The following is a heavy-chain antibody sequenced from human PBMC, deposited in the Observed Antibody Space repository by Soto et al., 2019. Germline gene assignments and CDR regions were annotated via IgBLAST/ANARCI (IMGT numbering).Heavy chain of an antibody. V-gene: IGHV3-30*18. Sequence: QVQLVESGGGVVQPGGSLRLSCAASGFTFSNFAMHWVRQSPGKGLEWLAFISYDGTDKFYADSVKGRFTISRDNSKNTPYLQMNGLRPEDTAVHYCTKESDAFDMWGQGTMVTVSS. J-gene: IGHJ3*02. CDR3: TKESDAFDM. CDR2: ISYDGTDK. CDR1: GFTFSNFA.